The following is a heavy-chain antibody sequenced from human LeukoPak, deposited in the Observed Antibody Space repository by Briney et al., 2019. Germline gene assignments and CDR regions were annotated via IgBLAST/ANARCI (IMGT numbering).Heavy chain of an antibody. CDR1: GGTFSSYA. Sequence: ASVKVSCKASGGTFSSYAISWVRQATGQGLEWMGWMNPNSGNTGYAQKFQGRVTMTRNTSISTAYMELSSLRSEDTAVYYCARGDSYYYDSSGLDYWGQGTLVTVSS. V-gene: IGHV1-8*02. CDR3: ARGDSYYYDSSGLDY. CDR2: MNPNSGNT. J-gene: IGHJ4*02. D-gene: IGHD3-22*01.